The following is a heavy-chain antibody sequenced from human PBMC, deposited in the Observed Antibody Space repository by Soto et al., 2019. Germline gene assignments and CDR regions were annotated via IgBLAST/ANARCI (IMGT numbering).Heavy chain of an antibody. Sequence: GGSLRLSCAASGFTFSNAWMSWVRQAPGKGLGWVGRIKSKTDGGTTDYAAPVKGRFTISRDDSKNTLYLQMNSLKTEDTAVYYCTTGTVPVRGVTIELDYWGQGTLVTVSS. V-gene: IGHV3-15*01. J-gene: IGHJ4*02. CDR3: TTGTVPVRGVTIELDY. CDR2: IKSKTDGGTT. CDR1: GFTFSNAW. D-gene: IGHD3-10*01.